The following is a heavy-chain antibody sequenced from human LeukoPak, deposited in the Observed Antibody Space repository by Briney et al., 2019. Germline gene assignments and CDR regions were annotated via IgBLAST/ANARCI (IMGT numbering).Heavy chain of an antibody. V-gene: IGHV3-74*01. J-gene: IGHJ4*02. CDR3: ARGTAGYHSSYFDY. CDR2: INSDGSAT. CDR1: GFTFSSYA. D-gene: IGHD3-16*02. Sequence: GGSLRLSCAASGFTFSSYAMSWVRQAPGKGLVWVSRINSDGSATAYADSVKGRFTISRDNAENTLYLQMNSLRAEDTAVYYCARGTAGYHSSYFDYWGQGTLVTVSS.